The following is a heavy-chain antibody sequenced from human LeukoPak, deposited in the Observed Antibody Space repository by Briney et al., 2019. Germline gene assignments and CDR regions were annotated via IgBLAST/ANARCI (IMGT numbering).Heavy chain of an antibody. J-gene: IGHJ3*02. D-gene: IGHD6-19*01. Sequence: ASVKVSCKASGYTFTSYYMHWVRQAPGQGLEWMGWINPNSGGTNYAQKFQGRVTMTRDTSISTAYMELSRLRSDDTAVYYCARDLQWPDAFDIWGQGTMVTVSS. CDR3: ARDLQWPDAFDI. CDR2: INPNSGGT. CDR1: GYTFTSYY. V-gene: IGHV1-2*02.